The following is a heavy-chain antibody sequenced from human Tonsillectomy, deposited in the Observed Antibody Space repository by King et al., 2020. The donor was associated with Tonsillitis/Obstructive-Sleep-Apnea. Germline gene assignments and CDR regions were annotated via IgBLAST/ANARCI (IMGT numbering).Heavy chain of an antibody. CDR1: GGSFSGYY. Sequence: VQLQQWGAGLLKPSETLSLTCAVYGGSFSGYYWTWIRQPPGKGLECVGEINHSGSTNYSPSLKSRVTISLDTSKNQFSLNLSSGTAADTDVYYCARGGNLDSLDIWGQGTMVTVSS. CDR2: INHSGST. D-gene: IGHD4-23*01. V-gene: IGHV4-34*01. J-gene: IGHJ3*02. CDR3: ARGGNLDSLDI.